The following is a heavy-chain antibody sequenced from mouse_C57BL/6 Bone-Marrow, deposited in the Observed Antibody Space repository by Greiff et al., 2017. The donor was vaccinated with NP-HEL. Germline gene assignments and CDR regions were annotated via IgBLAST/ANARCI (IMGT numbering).Heavy chain of an antibody. Sequence: VKLQESGAELVKPGASVKISCKASGYAFSSYWMNWVKQRPGQGLEWIGDIYPGSGSTNYNEKFKSKATLTVDTSSSTAYMQLSSLTSEDSAVYYCARRTISYNYAMDYWGQGTSVTVSS. CDR3: ARRTISYNYAMDY. V-gene: IGHV1-55*01. CDR1: GYAFSSYW. J-gene: IGHJ4*01. CDR2: IYPGSGST. D-gene: IGHD1-1*01.